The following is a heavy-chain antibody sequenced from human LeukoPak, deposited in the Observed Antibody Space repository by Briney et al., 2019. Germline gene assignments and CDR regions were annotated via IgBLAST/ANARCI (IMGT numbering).Heavy chain of an antibody. Sequence: GGSLRLSCAAPGFTFSSSWMNWVRQAPGKGLEWVGNINQDGSQTYYVDSVKGRFTISRDNAKNSLYLQMNSLRAEDTALYYCAKSGGTTGTTGAVFFDYWGQGTLVTVSS. D-gene: IGHD1-1*01. CDR1: GFTFSSSW. CDR3: AKSGGTTGTTGAVFFDY. J-gene: IGHJ4*02. V-gene: IGHV3-7*03. CDR2: INQDGSQT.